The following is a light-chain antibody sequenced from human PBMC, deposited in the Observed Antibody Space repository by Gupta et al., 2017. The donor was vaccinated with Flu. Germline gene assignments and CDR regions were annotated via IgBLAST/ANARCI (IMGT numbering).Light chain of an antibody. V-gene: IGKV3-11*01. J-gene: IGKJ1*01. CDR1: QNINNY. Sequence: EAVLTQSPGTLSLSPGERATLSCRASQNINNYRAWYQQKPGQAPRLLIYDASNRAAGTPRRFSGSGSGTDFTLTISSLQPEDSAIYYCHQRSNWQAFGQGTKLEIE. CDR2: DAS. CDR3: HQRSNWQA.